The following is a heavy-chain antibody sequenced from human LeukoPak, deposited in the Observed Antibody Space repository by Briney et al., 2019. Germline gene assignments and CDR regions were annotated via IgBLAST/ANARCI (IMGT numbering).Heavy chain of an antibody. CDR3: AKVGQWELLSSLGEY. D-gene: IGHD1-26*01. CDR1: GFTFSSYG. CDR2: ISYDGSNK. Sequence: GRSLRLSCAASGFTFSSYGMHWVRQAPGKGLEWVAVISYDGSNKYYADSVKGRFTISRDNSKNTLYLQMNSLRAEDTAVYYCAKVGQWELLSSLGEYWGQGTLVTVSS. J-gene: IGHJ4*02. V-gene: IGHV3-30*18.